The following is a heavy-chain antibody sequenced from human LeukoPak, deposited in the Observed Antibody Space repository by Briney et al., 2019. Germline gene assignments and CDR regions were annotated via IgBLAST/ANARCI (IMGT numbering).Heavy chain of an antibody. CDR2: IFTSGIA. CDR1: GGSIGIYY. CDR3: AREISGTYYNPLGYMDA. J-gene: IGHJ6*03. D-gene: IGHD3-10*01. V-gene: IGHV4-4*07. Sequence: SETLSLTCTVSGGSIGIYYWNWIRQPAGKGLEWIGRIFTSGIANYNPSLKSRVTMSADTSKNQFSLNLSSVTAADTAVYYCAREISGTYYNPLGYMDAWGKGTTVTVSS.